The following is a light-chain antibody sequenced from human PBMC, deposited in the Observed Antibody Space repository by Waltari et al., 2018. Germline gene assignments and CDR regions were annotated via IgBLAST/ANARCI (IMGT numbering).Light chain of an antibody. CDR3: AAWDDSLGAV. J-gene: IGLJ3*02. CDR2: NTN. Sequence: QSVLTQPPSVSGTPGQRVTISCSGSFSNLGSNSVHWYQQLPGTSPRLLIYNTNQGPSGVPHRFSASKSGTSASLAITGLQSEDEAYYYCAAWDDSLGAVFGGGTKLTVL. CDR1: FSNLGSNS. V-gene: IGLV1-44*01.